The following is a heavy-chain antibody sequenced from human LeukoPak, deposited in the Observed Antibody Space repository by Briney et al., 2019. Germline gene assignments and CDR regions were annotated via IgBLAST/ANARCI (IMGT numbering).Heavy chain of an antibody. Sequence: GRSLRLSSAASGFAFSTYGMHWVRQAPGKGLEWVAVIWFDGTNTYYGDSVKGRFTISRDTSKNTLFLQMSSLRAEDTAVYYCARGRCSGGSCPMDYWGQGTLVTVSS. CDR3: ARGRCSGGSCPMDY. V-gene: IGHV3-33*01. J-gene: IGHJ4*02. CDR2: IWFDGTNT. CDR1: GFAFSTYG. D-gene: IGHD2-15*01.